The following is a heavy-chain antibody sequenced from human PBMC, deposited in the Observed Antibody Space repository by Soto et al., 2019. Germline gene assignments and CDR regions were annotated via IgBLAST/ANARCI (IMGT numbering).Heavy chain of an antibody. D-gene: IGHD1-20*01. CDR1: GYTFTSYY. CDR3: AGILPRGRYYYGMDV. Sequence: ASVKVSCKASGYTFTSYYMHWVRQAPGQGLEWMGIINPSGGSTSYAQKFQGRVTMTEDTSTDTAYMELSSLRSEDTAVYYCAGILPRGRYYYGMDVWGQGTTVTVSS. CDR2: INPSGGST. V-gene: IGHV1-46*03. J-gene: IGHJ6*02.